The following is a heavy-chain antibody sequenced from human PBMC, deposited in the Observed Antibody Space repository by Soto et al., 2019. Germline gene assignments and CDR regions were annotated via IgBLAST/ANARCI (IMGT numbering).Heavy chain of an antibody. J-gene: IGHJ6*02. D-gene: IGHD3-3*01. CDR2: IKSMTDGGTT. CDR1: GFTFSKAW. V-gene: IGHV3-15*01. Sequence: PGGSLRLSCTASGFTFSKAWMSWVRQAPGKGLDWVGRIKSMTDGGTTDHAAPVKGRFAISRDDLKNTLYLQMNTLKTEDTAVYYCTTVPLWSHSYYGMGVWGQGTTVTVSS. CDR3: TTVPLWSHSYYGMGV.